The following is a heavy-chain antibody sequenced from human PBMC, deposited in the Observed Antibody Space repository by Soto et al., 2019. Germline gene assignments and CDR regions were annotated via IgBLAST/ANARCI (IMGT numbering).Heavy chain of an antibody. D-gene: IGHD5-18*01. CDR1: GFTFDDYA. CDR3: AKDAIHVLLGYTYGAGGMDV. V-gene: IGHV3-9*01. Sequence: EVQLVESGGDLVQPGRSLRLSCAASGFTFDDYAMHWVRLAPGKGLAWVSGISWNSGDVYYADSGKGRFTISRDNDKNSLYLQMNSLRPDDTAMYYCAKDAIHVLLGYTYGAGGMDVWGQGTTFTVSS. CDR2: ISWNSGDV. J-gene: IGHJ6*02.